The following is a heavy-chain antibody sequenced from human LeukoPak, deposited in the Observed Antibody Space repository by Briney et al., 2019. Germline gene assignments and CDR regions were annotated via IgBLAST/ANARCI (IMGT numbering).Heavy chain of an antibody. D-gene: IGHD3-10*01. CDR1: GGTFSSYA. V-gene: IGHV1-69*06. Sequence: SVKVSCKASGGTFSSYAISWVRQAPGQGLEWMGGIIPIFGTANYAQKFQGRVTITADKSTSTAYMELSRLRSEDTAVYYCARGRTKHYYGSGSQNPLWFDPWGQGPLLTVPS. CDR3: ARGRTKHYYGSGSQNPLWFDP. CDR2: IIPIFGTA. J-gene: IGHJ5*02.